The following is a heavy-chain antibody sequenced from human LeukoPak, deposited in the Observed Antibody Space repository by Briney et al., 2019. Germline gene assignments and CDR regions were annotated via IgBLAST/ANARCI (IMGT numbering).Heavy chain of an antibody. V-gene: IGHV3-23*01. J-gene: IGHJ4*02. CDR2: ISGSGGST. Sequence: GGSLRLSCAASGFTFSSYAMSWVRQAPGKGLEWVSAISGSGGSTYYADSVKGRFTISRDNSKNTLYLQMNSLRAEDTAVYYSAKDQDSSGYYYSSYFDYWGQGTLVTVSS. CDR1: GFTFSSYA. D-gene: IGHD3-22*01. CDR3: AKDQDSSGYYYSSYFDY.